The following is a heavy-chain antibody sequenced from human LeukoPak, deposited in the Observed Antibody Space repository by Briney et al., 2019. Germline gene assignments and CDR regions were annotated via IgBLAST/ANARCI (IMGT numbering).Heavy chain of an antibody. V-gene: IGHV4-4*07. D-gene: IGHD3-10*01. CDR2: IYTSGST. CDR1: GGSISSYY. J-gene: IGHJ4*02. CDR3: AREVRGVIINRHFDY. Sequence: SETLSLTCTVSGGSISSYYWSWIRHPAGKGLELIGRIYTSGSTTYNPSLKSRVTMSVDTSKNQFSLKLSSVTAADTAVYYCAREVRGVIINRHFDYWGQGTLVTVSS.